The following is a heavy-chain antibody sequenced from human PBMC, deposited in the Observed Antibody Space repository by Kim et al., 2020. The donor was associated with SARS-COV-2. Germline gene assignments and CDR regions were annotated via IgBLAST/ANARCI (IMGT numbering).Heavy chain of an antibody. CDR3: VRYSGWYYFDY. V-gene: IGHV6-1*01. D-gene: IGHD6-19*01. Sequence: SAYAVSVRSRITINTDTSKNQFSLQLTSVTPEDTAFYYCVRYSGWYYFDYWGQGTLVTVSA. J-gene: IGHJ4*02. CDR2: S.